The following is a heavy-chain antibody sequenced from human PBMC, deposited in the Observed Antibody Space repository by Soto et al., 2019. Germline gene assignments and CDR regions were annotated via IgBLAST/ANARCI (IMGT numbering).Heavy chain of an antibody. CDR2: ISYDGSNK. V-gene: IGHV3-30-3*01. CDR3: ARDGSGYDTQGYYGMDV. Sequence: QVQLVESGGGVVQPGRSLRLSCAASGFTFSSYAMHWVRQAPGKGLERVAVISYDGSNKYYADSVKGRFTISRDNSKNTLYRQMNSLRAEDTAVYYCARDGSGYDTQGYYGMDVWGQGTTVTVSS. D-gene: IGHD5-12*01. CDR1: GFTFSSYA. J-gene: IGHJ6*02.